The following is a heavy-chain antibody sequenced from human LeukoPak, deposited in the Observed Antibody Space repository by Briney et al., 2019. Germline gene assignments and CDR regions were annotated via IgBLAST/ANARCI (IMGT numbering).Heavy chain of an antibody. J-gene: IGHJ4*02. CDR3: STADVTGNYGGDY. Sequence: PGGSLRLSCAASAFTFSYYNIIWVRQAPGKGLEWVSSFISSATYIYYADSVKGRFTISRDDAKHSLFLQINSLRPEDTAVYYCSTADVTGNYGGDYWGQGTLVTVSS. CDR1: AFTFSYYN. CDR2: FISSATYI. D-gene: IGHD3-9*01. V-gene: IGHV3-21*01.